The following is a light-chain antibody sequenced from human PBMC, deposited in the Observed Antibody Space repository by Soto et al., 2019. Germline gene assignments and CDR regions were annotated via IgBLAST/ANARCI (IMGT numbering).Light chain of an antibody. J-gene: IGLJ2*01. CDR2: GNT. V-gene: IGLV1-40*01. CDR1: SSNIGSGYD. CDR3: SSYTSTSTVK. Sequence: QSVLTQPPSVSGAPGQRVTISCTGGSSNIGSGYDVHWYQQLPGTAPKLLIYGNTNRPSGVPDRFSASTSATSASLAITGLQAEDEGDYYCSSYTSTSTVKFGGGTKVTVL.